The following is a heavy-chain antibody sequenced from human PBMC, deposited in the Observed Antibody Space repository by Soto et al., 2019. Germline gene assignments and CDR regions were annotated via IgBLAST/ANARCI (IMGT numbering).Heavy chain of an antibody. CDR2: ISTSSTI. Sequence: EVQLVESGGGLVQPAGSLRLSCAASGFTFSSYSMNWVRQAPGKGLEWVSYISTSSTIYYADSVKGRFTISRDNAKNSLDLQMNSLRAEDTAVYYCARDLNYGLFDYWGQGTLVTVSS. V-gene: IGHV3-48*01. D-gene: IGHD4-17*01. CDR3: ARDLNYGLFDY. J-gene: IGHJ4*02. CDR1: GFTFSSYS.